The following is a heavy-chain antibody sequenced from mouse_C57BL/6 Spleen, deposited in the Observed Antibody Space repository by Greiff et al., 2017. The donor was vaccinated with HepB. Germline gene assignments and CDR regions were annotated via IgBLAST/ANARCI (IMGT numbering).Heavy chain of an antibody. V-gene: IGHV1-52*01. CDR3: ARRWDGEDWFAY. D-gene: IGHD4-1*01. CDR2: IDPSDSET. Sequence: QVQLKESGAELVRPGSSVKLSCKASGYTFTSYWMHWVKQRPIQGLEWIGNIDPSDSETHYNQKFKDKATLTVDKSSSTAYMQLSSLTSEDSAVYYCARRWDGEDWFAYWGQGTLVTVSA. CDR1: GYTFTSYW. J-gene: IGHJ3*01.